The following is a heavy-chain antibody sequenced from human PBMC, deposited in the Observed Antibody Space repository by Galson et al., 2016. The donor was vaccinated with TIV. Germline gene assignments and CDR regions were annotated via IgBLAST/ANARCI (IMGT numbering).Heavy chain of an antibody. CDR2: INPKTGAT. Sequence: SGKVSCKASGYSFTGYFMHWVRQAPGQGLEWMGWINPKTGATTYAQEFPGRITMTRDTSASTVYMDLNRLQSDDTAVYYCARSDSYYKYALDVWGQGTTVTVSS. J-gene: IGHJ3*01. D-gene: IGHD3-10*01. CDR1: GYSFTGYF. V-gene: IGHV1-2*02. CDR3: ARSDSYYKYALDV.